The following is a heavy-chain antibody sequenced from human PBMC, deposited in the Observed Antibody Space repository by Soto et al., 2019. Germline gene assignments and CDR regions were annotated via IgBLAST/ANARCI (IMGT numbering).Heavy chain of an antibody. CDR2: ISYDGSNK. D-gene: IGHD2-2*01. CDR3: ARVTIFVPAAMRYYGMDV. V-gene: IGHV3-30-3*01. CDR1: GFTFSSYA. Sequence: QVQLVESGGGVVQPGRSLRLSCEASGFTFSSYAMHWVRQAPGKGLEWVAVISYDGSNKYYADSVKGRFTISRDNSKNSLYLQMNSLRAEDTAVYYCARVTIFVPAAMRYYGMDVWGQATTVTVSS. J-gene: IGHJ6*02.